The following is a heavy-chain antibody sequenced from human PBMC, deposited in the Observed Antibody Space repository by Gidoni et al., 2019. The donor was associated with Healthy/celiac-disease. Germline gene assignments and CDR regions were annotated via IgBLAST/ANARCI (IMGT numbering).Heavy chain of an antibody. J-gene: IGHJ3*02. Sequence: EVQLLESGGGLVQPGGSLRLSCAASVFTFSSYAMSWVRQAPGKGLEWVSAISGSGGSTYYADSVKGRFTISRDNSKNTLYLQMNSLRAEDTAVYYCLWDLAYCGGDCYSYDAFDIWGQGTMVTVSS. CDR1: VFTFSSYA. CDR2: ISGSGGST. D-gene: IGHD2-21*01. V-gene: IGHV3-23*01. CDR3: LWDLAYCGGDCYSYDAFDI.